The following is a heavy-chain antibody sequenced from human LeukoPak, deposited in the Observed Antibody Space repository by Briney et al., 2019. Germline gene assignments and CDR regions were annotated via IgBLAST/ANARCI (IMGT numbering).Heavy chain of an antibody. J-gene: IGHJ4*02. D-gene: IGHD6-13*01. CDR1: GYTFINYY. CDR2: INASGGST. CDR3: ARENGYRRGFDY. V-gene: IGHV1-46*01. Sequence: ASVKVSCKASGYTFINYYMHWVRQAPGQGLEWMGIINASGGSTSYAQKVQGRVTMTRDTSTSTIYMELSSLRSKDTAVYYCARENGYRRGFDYWGRGTLVTVSS.